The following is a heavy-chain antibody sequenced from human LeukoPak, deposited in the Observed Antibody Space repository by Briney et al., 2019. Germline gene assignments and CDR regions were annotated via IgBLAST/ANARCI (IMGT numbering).Heavy chain of an antibody. D-gene: IGHD5-18*01. Sequence: GGSLRLSCAASGFTFSSYAMHWVRQAPGKGLEWVAVISYDGSNKYYADSVKGRFTISRDNSKNTLYLQMNSLRAEDTAVYYCARENRRRYSYGLLDYWGQGTLVTVSS. CDR3: ARENRRRYSYGLLDY. J-gene: IGHJ4*02. V-gene: IGHV3-30*04. CDR2: ISYDGSNK. CDR1: GFTFSSYA.